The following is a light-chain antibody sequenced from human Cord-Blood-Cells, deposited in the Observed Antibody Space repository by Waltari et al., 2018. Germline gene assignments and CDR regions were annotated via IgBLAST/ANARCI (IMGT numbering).Light chain of an antibody. J-gene: IGKJ1*01. CDR1: QDISNY. CDR2: DAS. CDR3: QQYDNLLWT. V-gene: IGKV1-33*01. Sequence: DIQMTQSPSSLSASVGDRVTITCQASQDISNYLNWDQQKPGKAPKLPIYDASNLETGVPSRFSGSGSGTDFTFTISRLQPEGIATYYCQQYDNLLWTFGQGTKVEIK.